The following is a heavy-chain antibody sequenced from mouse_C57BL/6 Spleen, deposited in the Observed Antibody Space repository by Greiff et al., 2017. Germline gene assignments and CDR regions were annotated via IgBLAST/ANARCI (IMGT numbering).Heavy chain of an antibody. V-gene: IGHV1-59*01. Sequence: QVQLQQPGAELVRPGTSVKLSCKASGYTFTSYWMHWVKQRPGQGLEWIGVIDPSDSYTNYNQKFKGKATLTVDQSSSTAYMQLSSLTSEDSAVYYCARYDGSSYNRYFDVWGTGTTVTVSS. CDR2: IDPSDSYT. CDR1: GYTFTSYW. J-gene: IGHJ1*03. D-gene: IGHD1-1*01. CDR3: ARYDGSSYNRYFDV.